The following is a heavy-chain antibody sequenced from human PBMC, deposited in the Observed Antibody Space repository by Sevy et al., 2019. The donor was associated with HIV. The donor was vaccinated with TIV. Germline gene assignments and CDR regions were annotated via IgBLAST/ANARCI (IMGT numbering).Heavy chain of an antibody. CDR3: ARDKNGHYYGLDV. V-gene: IGHV3-53*01. J-gene: IGHJ6*02. CDR1: GFPVSSSY. Sequence: GGSLRLSCAVSGFPVSSSYMNWVRQAPGKGLEWVSVFYRSNKTDYADSVKGRFTISRDNSKNTQYLQMHSLSAEDTAVYFCARDKNGHYYGLDVWGQGTTVTVSS. D-gene: IGHD2-8*01. CDR2: FYRSNKT.